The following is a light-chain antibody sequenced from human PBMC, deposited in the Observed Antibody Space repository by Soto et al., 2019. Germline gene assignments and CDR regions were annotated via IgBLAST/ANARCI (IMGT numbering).Light chain of an antibody. CDR3: QQYNNWPWYT. V-gene: IGKV3-15*01. J-gene: IGKJ2*01. CDR2: AVS. Sequence: EMVMTQSPGTLSVSPGERVTLSCRASQSISNNLAWYQQKPGQAPRLLMYAVSTRAKGIPARFSGSGSGTEFTITISSLQSEDFAGYYCQQYNNWPWYTFGQGTKMEMK. CDR1: QSISNN.